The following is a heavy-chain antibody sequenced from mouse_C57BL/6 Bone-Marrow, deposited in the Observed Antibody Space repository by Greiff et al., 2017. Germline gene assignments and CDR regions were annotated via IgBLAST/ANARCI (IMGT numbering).Heavy chain of an antibody. Sequence: QVQLQQSGAELVTPGASVKMSCKASGYTFTPYPIEWMKQNHGKSLEWIGNFHPYNDDTKYNEKFKGKATFTVEKSSSTAYLELSRLTSDDSAVYYWARTIYDSNQGYAYWGQGTLVTGSA. J-gene: IGHJ3*01. CDR1: GYTFTPYP. D-gene: IGHD2-5*01. CDR2: FHPYNDDT. V-gene: IGHV1-47*01. CDR3: ARTIYDSNQGYAY.